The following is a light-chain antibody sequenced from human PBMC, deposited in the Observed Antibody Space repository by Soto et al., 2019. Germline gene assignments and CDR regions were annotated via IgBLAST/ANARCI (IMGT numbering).Light chain of an antibody. J-gene: IGLJ1*01. V-gene: IGLV2-14*03. CDR1: SSDVGGYNY. CDR3: SSYTTSNTRQIV. Sequence: QSALTQPASVSGSPGQSITISCTGTSSDVGGYNYVSWYQHHPGKAPKLMIYDVNFRPAGVSNRFSGSKSGNTASLTISGLQPEDEAVYYCSSYTTSNTRQIVFGTGTKLTVL. CDR2: DVN.